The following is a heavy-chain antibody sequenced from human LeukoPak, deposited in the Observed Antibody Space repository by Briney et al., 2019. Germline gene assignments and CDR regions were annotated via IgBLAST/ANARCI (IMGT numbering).Heavy chain of an antibody. CDR2: ISYDGSNK. Sequence: PGRSLRLSCAASGFTFSSYGMHWVRQAPGKGLEWVAVISYDGSNKYYADSVKGRFTISRDNSENTLYLQMNSLRAEDTAVYYCAKDRCGDTYYYYGMDVWGKGTTVTVSS. J-gene: IGHJ6*04. CDR1: GFTFSSYG. D-gene: IGHD4-17*01. CDR3: AKDRCGDTYYYYGMDV. V-gene: IGHV3-30*18.